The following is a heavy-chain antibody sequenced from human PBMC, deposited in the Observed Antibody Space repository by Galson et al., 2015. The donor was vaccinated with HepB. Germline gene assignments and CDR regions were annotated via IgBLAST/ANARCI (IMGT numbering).Heavy chain of an antibody. D-gene: IGHD4-17*01. CDR3: TRDYGDYSTDDY. CDR1: GFTFGDYA. J-gene: IGHJ4*02. V-gene: IGHV3-49*04. Sequence: SLGLSCAASGFTFGDYAMSWVRQAPGKGLEWVGFIRSKAYGGTTGYAASVKGRFTISRDDSKSIAYLQMNSLKTEDTAVYYCTRDYGDYSTDDYWGQGTLVTVSS. CDR2: IRSKAYGGTT.